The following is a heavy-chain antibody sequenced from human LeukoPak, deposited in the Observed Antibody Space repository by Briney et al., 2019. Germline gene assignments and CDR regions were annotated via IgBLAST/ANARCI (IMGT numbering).Heavy chain of an antibody. CDR1: GGPISSSSYY. D-gene: IGHD5-18*01. Sequence: PSETLSLTCTVSGGPISSSSYYWGWIRQPPGKGLEWIGSIYYSGSTYYNPSLRSRITISVDTSRNQFSLKLTSVTAADTAVYYCARSRSGYSYEHGAFEIWGQGTMVTVSS. V-gene: IGHV4-39*07. J-gene: IGHJ3*02. CDR2: IYYSGST. CDR3: ARSRSGYSYEHGAFEI.